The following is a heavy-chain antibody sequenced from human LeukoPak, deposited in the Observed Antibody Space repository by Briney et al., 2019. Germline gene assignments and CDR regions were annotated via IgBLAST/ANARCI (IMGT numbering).Heavy chain of an antibody. V-gene: IGHV1-69*13. D-gene: IGHD3-3*01. CDR2: IIPIFGTA. J-gene: IGHJ4*02. Sequence: GASVKVSCKASGSTFSSYAISWVRQAPGQGLEWMGGIIPIFGTANYAQKSQGRVTITADESTSTAYMELSSLRSEDTAVYYCARGPNTYYDFWSGYYPDFDYWGQGTLVTVSS. CDR1: GSTFSSYA. CDR3: ARGPNTYYDFWSGYYPDFDY.